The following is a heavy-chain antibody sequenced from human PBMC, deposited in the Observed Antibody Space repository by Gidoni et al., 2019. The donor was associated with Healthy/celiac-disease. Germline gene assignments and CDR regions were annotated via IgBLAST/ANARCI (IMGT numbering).Heavy chain of an antibody. CDR3: ARDGGVVVIDHTPEGFDP. V-gene: IGHV3-30*14. D-gene: IGHD2-21*01. J-gene: IGHJ5*02. Sequence: QVQLVEYGGGGVQPGRSLRRSCAASGLTSSSSAIRWVRQAPGKGPEVVAGICYDGSNKYSADSVKGRFTISIDNSKNTLYLQMNSLGAEDTAVYYCARDGGVVVIDHTPEGFDPWGQGTLVTVSS. CDR1: GLTSSSSA. CDR2: ICYDGSNK.